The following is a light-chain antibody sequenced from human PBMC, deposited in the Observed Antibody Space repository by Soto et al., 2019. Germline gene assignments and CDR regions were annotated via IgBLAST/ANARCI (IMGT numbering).Light chain of an antibody. CDR1: QSVSSSY. J-gene: IGKJ4*01. CDR2: GAS. V-gene: IGKV3-20*01. Sequence: EIVLTQSPGTLSLSPGERATLSCRASQSVSSSYLAWYQQKPGQAPRLLIYGASSRATGIPDRFSGSGSGTDFALSISGLGPEDFAVYYCQQDDRSPLTFGGGTKVEIK. CDR3: QQDDRSPLT.